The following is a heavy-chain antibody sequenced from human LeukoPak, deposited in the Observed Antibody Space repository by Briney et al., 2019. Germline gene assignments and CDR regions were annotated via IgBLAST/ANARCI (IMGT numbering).Heavy chain of an antibody. D-gene: IGHD1-26*01. CDR3: AKGHRGWELLFDGCYMDV. CDR1: GFTFSSYA. J-gene: IGHJ6*03. V-gene: IGHV3-23*01. CDR2: ISGSGGST. Sequence: GGSLRLSCAASGFTFSSYAMSWVRQAPGKGLEWVSAISGSGGSTYYADSVKGRFIISRDNSKNTLYLQMNSLRAEDTAVYYCAKGHRGWELLFDGCYMDVWGKGTTVTVSS.